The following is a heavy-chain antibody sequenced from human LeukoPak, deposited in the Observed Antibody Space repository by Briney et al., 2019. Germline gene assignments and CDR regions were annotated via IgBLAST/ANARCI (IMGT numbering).Heavy chain of an antibody. V-gene: IGHV4-59*01. CDR1: GGSMTSYY. Sequence: PSETLSLTCTVSGGSMTSYYWSWIRQPPGKGLERIGFISPFGSTNSNSSLRSRVTFSVDTSKSQFSLNLRSVTAADPAMYYCVRDSYFGMDVWGQRPTVILSS. J-gene: IGHJ6*02. CDR3: VRDSYFGMDV. CDR2: ISPFGST.